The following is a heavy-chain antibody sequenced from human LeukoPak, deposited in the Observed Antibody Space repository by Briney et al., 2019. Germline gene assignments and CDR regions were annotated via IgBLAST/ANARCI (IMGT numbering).Heavy chain of an antibody. J-gene: IGHJ6*02. Sequence: SQTLSLTCAISGDSVSSKSAAWNWIRQSPSRGLEWLVRTYYRSKWYNDYAVSVKSRITINPDTSKNQFSLKLSSVTAADTAVYYCASTLYYYDSSGYYPDYYYYGMDVWGQGTTVTVSS. V-gene: IGHV6-1*01. D-gene: IGHD3-22*01. CDR2: TYYRSKWYN. CDR1: GDSVSSKSAA. CDR3: ASTLYYYDSSGYYPDYYYYGMDV.